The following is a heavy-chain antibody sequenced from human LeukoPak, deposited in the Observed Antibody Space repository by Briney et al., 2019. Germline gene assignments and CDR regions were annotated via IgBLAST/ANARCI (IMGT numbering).Heavy chain of an antibody. D-gene: IGHD2-21*02. CDR3: ARAVTAILGY. CDR2: INSDGSST. Sequence: GGSLRLSCAASGNYWMHWVRQAPGKGLVWVSHINSDGSSTSYADSVKGRFTISRDNAKNTLYLQMNSLRAEDTAVYYCARAVTAILGYWGQGTLVTVSS. CDR1: GNYW. V-gene: IGHV3-74*01. J-gene: IGHJ4*02.